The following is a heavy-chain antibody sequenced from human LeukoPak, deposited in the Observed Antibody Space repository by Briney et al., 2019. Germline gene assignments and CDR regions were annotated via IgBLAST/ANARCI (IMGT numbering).Heavy chain of an antibody. V-gene: IGHV1-24*01. CDR2: FDPEDGET. CDR1: GYTLTELS. D-gene: IGHD6-13*01. Sequence: ASVKVSCKVSGYTLTELSLHWVRQAPGKGLEWMGGFDPEDGETIYAQKFQGRVTMTEDTSTDTAYMELSSLRSEDTAVYYCATGYTVSYYFDYWGQGTLVTVSS. CDR3: ATGYTVSYYFDY. J-gene: IGHJ4*02.